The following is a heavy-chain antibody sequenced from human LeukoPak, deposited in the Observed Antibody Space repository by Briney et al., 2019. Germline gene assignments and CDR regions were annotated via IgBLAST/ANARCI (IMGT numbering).Heavy chain of an antibody. D-gene: IGHD6-13*01. CDR1: GFSVRTTY. CDR2: LYTGGGT. CDR3: ARDRAAADP. V-gene: IGHV3-53*01. J-gene: IGHJ5*02. Sequence: GGSLRLSCAASGFSVRTTYMSWVRQAPGKGLEWVSVLYTGGGTDHADSVKGRFTISRDDSKNTLSLQMDSLRAEDTAVYYCARDRAAADPWGQGTLVTVSS.